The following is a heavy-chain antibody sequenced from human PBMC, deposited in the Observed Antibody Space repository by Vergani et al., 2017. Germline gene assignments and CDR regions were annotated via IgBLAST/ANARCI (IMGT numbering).Heavy chain of an antibody. J-gene: IGHJ4*02. CDR1: GGSFSGYY. D-gene: IGHD2-2*01. Sequence: QVQLQESGPGLVKPSETLSLTCAVYGGSFSGYYWSWMRQPQGKGLEWIGEINHSGSTNYNPSLKSRVTISIDTSKNQFSLKLSSVTAADTAVYYCARGYCSSTSCLPDYWGQGILVTVSS. CDR3: ARGYCSSTSCLPDY. CDR2: INHSGST. V-gene: IGHV4-34*10.